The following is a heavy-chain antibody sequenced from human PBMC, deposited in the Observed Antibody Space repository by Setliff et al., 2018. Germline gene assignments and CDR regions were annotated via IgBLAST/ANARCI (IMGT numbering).Heavy chain of an antibody. CDR1: GASISGNSYY. D-gene: IGHD3-22*01. CDR3: ARAPRYFDSTGSYFDF. Sequence: ETLSLTCTVSGASISGNSYYWAWIRQPPGKGLEWIASTYYGGNTYYNPSLKSRVTMSVDTSKSQFSLKLTSVTAADTAVYYCARAPRYFDSTGSYFDFWGQGTLVTVSS. CDR2: TYYGGNT. J-gene: IGHJ4*02. V-gene: IGHV4-39*07.